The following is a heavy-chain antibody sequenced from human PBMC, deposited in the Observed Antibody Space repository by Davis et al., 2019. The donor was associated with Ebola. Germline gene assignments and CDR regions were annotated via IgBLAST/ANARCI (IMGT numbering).Heavy chain of an antibody. V-gene: IGHV4-39*01. CDR2: IIYSGST. Sequence: MPGGSLRLSCAVSGALVSSSGYYWGWIRQSPGKGLEWIASIIYSGSTYYNPSLKSRVTISVDTSKNQFSLKLSSVTAADTAVYYCARAKKGQQLADPWGQGTLVTVSS. D-gene: IGHD6-13*01. CDR3: ARAKKGQQLADP. J-gene: IGHJ5*02. CDR1: GALVSSSGYY.